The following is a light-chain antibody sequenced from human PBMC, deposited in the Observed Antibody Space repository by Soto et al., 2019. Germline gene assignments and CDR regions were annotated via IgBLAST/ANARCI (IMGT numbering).Light chain of an antibody. CDR3: EQRSIWPLYT. CDR2: DAS. J-gene: IGKJ2*01. CDR1: QSVSDY. Sequence: EIVLTQSPATLSLSPGERATLSCRASQSVSDYLAWYQQKPGQAPRLLIYDASNRATGIPARFSGSGFGTDFTLTISSLEPEDFAVYYCEQRSIWPLYTFXQGTKADIK. V-gene: IGKV3-11*01.